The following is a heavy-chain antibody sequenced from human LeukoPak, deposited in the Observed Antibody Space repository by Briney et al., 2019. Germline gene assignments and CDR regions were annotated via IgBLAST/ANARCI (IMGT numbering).Heavy chain of an antibody. D-gene: IGHD2-15*01. CDR1: GYTFTSYG. Sequence: ASVKVSCKASGYTFTSYGISWVRQAPGQGLEWMGWISAYKGNTNYAQKLQGRVTMTTDTSTSTAYMELRSLRSADTAVYYCARDPDPQYCSGGSCDPFDYWGQGTLVTVSS. CDR3: ARDPDPQYCSGGSCDPFDY. CDR2: ISAYKGNT. J-gene: IGHJ4*02. V-gene: IGHV1-18*01.